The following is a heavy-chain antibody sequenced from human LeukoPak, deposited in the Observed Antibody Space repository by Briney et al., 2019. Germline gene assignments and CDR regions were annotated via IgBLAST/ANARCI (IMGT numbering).Heavy chain of an antibody. CDR3: ARIRKTVAGTSDYYYYMDV. CDR2: ISSNGATT. V-gene: IGHV3-64*01. J-gene: IGHJ6*03. CDR1: GFTFTNFA. D-gene: IGHD6-19*01. Sequence: GGSLRLSCATSGFTFTNFAFHWVRQAPGKGLEYVSSISSNGATTYYANSVKGRFTISRDNSKNTVFLQMGSLRAEDVAVYYCARIRKTVAGTSDYYYYMDVWGQGTMVTVSS.